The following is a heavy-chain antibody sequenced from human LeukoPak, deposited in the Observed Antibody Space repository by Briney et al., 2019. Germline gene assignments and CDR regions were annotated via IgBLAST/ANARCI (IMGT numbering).Heavy chain of an antibody. D-gene: IGHD4-17*01. V-gene: IGHV3-21*01. Sequence: GGSLRLSCAASGFTFSSYSMNWVRQAPGKGLEWVSSISSSGSYIYYADSVKGRFTISRDNAKNSLYLQMNSLRAEDTAVYYCARSLMTTVFDYWGKGTLVTVSS. CDR3: ARSLMTTVFDY. CDR2: ISSSGSYI. J-gene: IGHJ4*02. CDR1: GFTFSSYS.